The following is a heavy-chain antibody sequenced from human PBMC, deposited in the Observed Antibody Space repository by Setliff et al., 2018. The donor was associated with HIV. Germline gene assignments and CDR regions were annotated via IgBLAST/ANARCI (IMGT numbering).Heavy chain of an antibody. V-gene: IGHV4-61*10. CDR2: INLSRST. J-gene: IGHJ4*02. Sequence: SETLSLTCSASGGSISSGSYYWTWIRQSAGKGLEWIGEINLSRSTDYNPSLKSRVTISVDTSKNQFSLRLSSVTAGDTAVYYCTRRRGPMVRGVDPTPSYYFDYWGQGTLVTVSS. D-gene: IGHD3-10*01. CDR1: GGSISSGSYY. CDR3: TRRRGPMVRGVDPTPSYYFDY.